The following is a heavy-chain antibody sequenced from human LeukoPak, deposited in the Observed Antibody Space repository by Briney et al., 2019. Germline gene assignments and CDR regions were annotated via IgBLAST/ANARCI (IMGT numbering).Heavy chain of an antibody. CDR2: IFTSGST. CDR1: GGSISGNSYY. V-gene: IGHV4-61*02. CDR3: ARVSVGGHDAFDI. D-gene: IGHD1-26*01. J-gene: IGHJ3*02. Sequence: PSETLSLTCTVSGGSISGNSYYWSWIRQSAGKGLEWIGRIFTSGSTNYNPSLKSRVTISVDTSKNQFSLKLSSVTAADTAVYYCARVSVGGHDAFDIWGQGTMVTVSS.